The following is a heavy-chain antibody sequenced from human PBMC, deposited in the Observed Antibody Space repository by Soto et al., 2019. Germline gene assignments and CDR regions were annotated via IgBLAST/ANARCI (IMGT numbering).Heavy chain of an antibody. J-gene: IGHJ4*02. CDR1: GFTFKNYD. V-gene: IGHV3-23*01. Sequence: EVQLLESGGGLVQPGGSLRLSCVASGFTFKNYDMRWVRQAPGKGLEWVSGISGSGAITYYADSVRGRFTISRDNSKNNLHMHLNCLGAEDTDICACAKDRQFLSYYESPGHYNNWGQGTLVTVSS. CDR3: AKDRQFLSYYESPGHYNN. D-gene: IGHD3-9*01. CDR2: ISGSGAIT.